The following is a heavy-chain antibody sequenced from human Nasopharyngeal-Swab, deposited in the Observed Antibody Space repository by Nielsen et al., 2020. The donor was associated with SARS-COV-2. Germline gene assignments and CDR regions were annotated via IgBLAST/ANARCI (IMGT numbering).Heavy chain of an antibody. J-gene: IGHJ4*02. CDR2: TTNSGGST. D-gene: IGHD2-2*01. CDR1: GFTFSNYV. CDR3: AKDKAHSTLDY. V-gene: IGHV3-23*01. Sequence: GESLKISCAASGFTFSNYVVNWVRQAPGKGLEWVSATTNSGGSTYYADSVKGRFTISRDNSKNTLFLQMNSLRAEDTAVYYCAKDKAHSTLDYWGQGTLVTVSS.